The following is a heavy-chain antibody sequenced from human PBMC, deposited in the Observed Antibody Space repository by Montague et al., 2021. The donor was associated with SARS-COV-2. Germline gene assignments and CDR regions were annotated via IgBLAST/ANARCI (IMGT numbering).Heavy chain of an antibody. Sequence: SETLSLTCAVDGGSFSGYYWSWIRQPPGKGLEWIGEINHSGSINXXPSLKGRVTISVDTSKNQFSLKLSSVTAADTAVYYCARDGDSSYYDSLTGFYQYFEYWGQGTLATVSS. J-gene: IGHJ4*02. CDR3: ARDGDSSYYDSLTGFYQYFEY. CDR2: INHSGSI. D-gene: IGHD3-9*01. V-gene: IGHV4-34*01. CDR1: GGSFSGYY.